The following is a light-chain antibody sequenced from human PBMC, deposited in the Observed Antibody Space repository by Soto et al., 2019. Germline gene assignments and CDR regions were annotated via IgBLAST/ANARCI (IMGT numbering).Light chain of an antibody. CDR1: QSVTSF. J-gene: IGKJ4*01. CDR2: DAS. V-gene: IGKV3-11*01. CDR3: QQRINWPLT. Sequence: EIVLTQSPATLSLSPGERATLSCRASQSVTSFLAWYQQKPGQAPRLLIYDASNRATGIPAGFSGRGSGTDFTLTISSLEPEDFAVYYCQQRINWPLTFGGGTKVEIK.